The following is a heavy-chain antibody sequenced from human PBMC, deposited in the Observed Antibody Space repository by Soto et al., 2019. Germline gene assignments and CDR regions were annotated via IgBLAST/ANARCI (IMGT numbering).Heavy chain of an antibody. CDR2: ISAYNGNT. V-gene: IGHV1-18*04. Sequence: AAVKVSCKDSGYTFTMYGISCVVQAPGQGLEWMGWISAYNGNTNYAQKLQGRVTMTTDTSTSTAYMELRSLRSDDTAVYYCARFFVATNDAFDIWGQGTMVTVSS. CDR1: GYTFTMYG. D-gene: IGHD5-12*01. CDR3: ARFFVATNDAFDI. J-gene: IGHJ3*02.